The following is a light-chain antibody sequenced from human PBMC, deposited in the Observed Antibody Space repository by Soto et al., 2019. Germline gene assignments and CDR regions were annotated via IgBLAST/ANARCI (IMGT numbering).Light chain of an antibody. V-gene: IGLV2-23*01. J-gene: IGLJ1*01. CDR2: EAS. CDR1: SSDVGSHKL. Sequence: QSALNQPASVSGSPGQSITISCTGTSSDVGSHKLVSWYQQYPGKAPKLIIFEASKRPSGVSNRFSGSKSGSTASLTISGLQAEDEADYYCCSNAGGSTYVLGTGTKVT. CDR3: CSNAGGSTYV.